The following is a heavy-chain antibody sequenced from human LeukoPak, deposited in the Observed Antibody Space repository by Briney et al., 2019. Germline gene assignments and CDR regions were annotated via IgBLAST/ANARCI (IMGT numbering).Heavy chain of an antibody. CDR1: GGSFNGHS. Sequence: PSETLSLTCAVYGGSFNGHSWSWIRQAPGKGLEWIGEISHTGGINYNPSLKSRVTISADTSKNQFSLRLTSVTAADTAVYYCARHVHVSMIVVILSDYFDYWGRGTLVSVSS. J-gene: IGHJ4*02. D-gene: IGHD3-22*01. V-gene: IGHV4-34*01. CDR3: ARHVHVSMIVVILSDYFDY. CDR2: ISHTGGI.